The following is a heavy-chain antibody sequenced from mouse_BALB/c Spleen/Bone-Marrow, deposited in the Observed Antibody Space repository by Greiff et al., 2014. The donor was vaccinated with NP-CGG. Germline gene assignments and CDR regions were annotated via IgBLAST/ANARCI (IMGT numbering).Heavy chain of an antibody. CDR2: IDPANGNT. D-gene: IGHD1-1*01. V-gene: IGHV14-3*02. CDR1: GFNTKDTY. J-gene: IGHJ3*01. Sequence: VHVKQSGAELVKPGASVKLSCTASGFNTKDTYMHWVKQRPEQGLEWIGRIDPANGNTKYDPKFQGKATITADTSSNTAYLQLSSLTSEDTAVYYCAIYYYGSSGFAYWGRGTLVTVSA. CDR3: AIYYYGSSGFAY.